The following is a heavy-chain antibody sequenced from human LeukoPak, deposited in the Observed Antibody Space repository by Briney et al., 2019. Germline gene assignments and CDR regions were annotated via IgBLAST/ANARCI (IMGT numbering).Heavy chain of an antibody. V-gene: IGHV3-64*01. CDR1: GFTFSSYA. CDR3: ARARIAAAGGGFDP. D-gene: IGHD6-13*01. J-gene: IGHJ5*02. CDR2: ISSNGGST. Sequence: GGSLRLSCAASGFTFSSYAMHWVRQAPGKGLEYVSAISSNGGSTYYANSVKGRFTISRDNSKNTLYFQMGSLRAEDMAVYYCARARIAAAGGGFDPWGQGTLVTVSS.